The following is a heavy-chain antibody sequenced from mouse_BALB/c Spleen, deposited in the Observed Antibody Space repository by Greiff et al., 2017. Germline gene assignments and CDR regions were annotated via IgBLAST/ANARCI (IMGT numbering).Heavy chain of an antibody. CDR3: ARDLRQYGNYPDAMDY. CDR1: GFTFSSYA. CDR2: ISSGGSYT. D-gene: IGHD2-1*01. Sequence: EVMLVESGGGLVKPGGSLKLSCAASGFTFSSYALSWVRQSPEKRLEWVAEISSGGSYTYYPDTVTGRFTLSRDNAKNTLYLEMSRLRSEATAMYYCARDLRQYGNYPDAMDYWGQGTSVTVSS. J-gene: IGHJ4*01. V-gene: IGHV5-9-4*01.